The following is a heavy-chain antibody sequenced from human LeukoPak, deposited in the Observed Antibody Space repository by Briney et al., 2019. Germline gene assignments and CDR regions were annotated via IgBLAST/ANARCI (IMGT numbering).Heavy chain of an antibody. D-gene: IGHD3-10*01. J-gene: IGHJ4*02. CDR3: ARDLSYYGSGSYLAF. CDR2: ISSSGSTI. Sequence: GGSLRLSCAASGFTFSDYYMSWIRQAPGKGLEWVSYISSSGSTIYYADSVKGRFTISRDNAKNSLYLQMNSLRAEDTAVYYRARDLSYYGSGSYLAFWGQGTLVTVSS. V-gene: IGHV3-11*04. CDR1: GFTFSDYY.